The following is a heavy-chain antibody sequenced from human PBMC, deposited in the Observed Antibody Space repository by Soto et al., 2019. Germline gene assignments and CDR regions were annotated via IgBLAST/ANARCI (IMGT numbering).Heavy chain of an antibody. Sequence: EVQLLESGGGLVQPGGSLRLSCAASGFLFSDYAMSWVRQAPGKGLEWVASITGTGSATHHADSVKGRFIISRDNSENTVYLQMNSLRADDTAIYYCAKDRALLWFTESSDAFDMWGQGAMVTVAS. D-gene: IGHD3-10*01. V-gene: IGHV3-23*01. CDR3: AKDRALLWFTESSDAFDM. CDR2: ITGTGSAT. J-gene: IGHJ3*02. CDR1: GFLFSDYA.